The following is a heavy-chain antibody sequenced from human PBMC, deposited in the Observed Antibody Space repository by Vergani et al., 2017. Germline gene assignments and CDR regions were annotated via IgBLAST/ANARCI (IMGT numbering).Heavy chain of an antibody. Sequence: EVRLLESGGGLVQPGGSLRLSCAASGFTFNIYAMSWVRQAPGKGLEWVSTITYNGGRTYYADSVKGRFTISRDNSKNTLYLQMNSLRAEDTAVYYCAKDKTPDYYDSSCPRYYYYYMDVWGKGTTVTVSS. J-gene: IGHJ6*03. CDR2: ITYNGGRT. D-gene: IGHD3-22*01. CDR3: AKDKTPDYYDSSCPRYYYYYMDV. V-gene: IGHV3-23*01. CDR1: GFTFNIYA.